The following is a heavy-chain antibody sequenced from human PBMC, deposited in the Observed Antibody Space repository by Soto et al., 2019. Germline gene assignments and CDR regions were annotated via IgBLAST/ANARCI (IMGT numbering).Heavy chain of an antibody. D-gene: IGHD1-26*01. CDR1: GDSISSYY. V-gene: IGHV4-59*01. CDR2: VYFSGNT. Sequence: SETLSLTCSVSGDSISSYYWNWIRQPPGKGLEWIGYVYFSGNTKYNTSLESRAKISVDTSRNQFSLRLTSVTAADTAVYYCARDAGIVGAYYFDHWGQGIVVTVSS. J-gene: IGHJ4*02. CDR3: ARDAGIVGAYYFDH.